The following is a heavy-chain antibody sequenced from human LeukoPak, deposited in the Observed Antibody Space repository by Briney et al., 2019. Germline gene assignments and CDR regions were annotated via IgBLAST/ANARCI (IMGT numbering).Heavy chain of an antibody. CDR3: ARVEESAAVPDY. D-gene: IGHD6-13*01. CDR2: IYSGGST. J-gene: IGHJ4*02. Sequence: GGSLRLSCAASGFIVSSNYMSWVRQAPGKGLEWVSVIYSGGSTYYADSVKGRFTISRDNSKNTLYLQMNSLRAEDTAVYYCARVEESAAVPDYWGQGTLVTVSS. V-gene: IGHV3-53*01. CDR1: GFIVSSNY.